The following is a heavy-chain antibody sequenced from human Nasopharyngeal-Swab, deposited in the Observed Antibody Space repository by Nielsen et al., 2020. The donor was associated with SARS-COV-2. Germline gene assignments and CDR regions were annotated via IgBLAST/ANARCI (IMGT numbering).Heavy chain of an antibody. D-gene: IGHD3-10*01. CDR1: GFTFSGSV. J-gene: IGHJ4*02. Sequence: GESLQISCAASGFTFSGSVMHWVRPASGKGLEWVGRIRSKANSYATAYAASVKGRFTISRGDSKNTAYLQMNSLKTEDTAVYYCTGGVTMVRHWGQGTLVTVSS. V-gene: IGHV3-73*01. CDR2: IRSKANSYAT. CDR3: TGGVTMVRH.